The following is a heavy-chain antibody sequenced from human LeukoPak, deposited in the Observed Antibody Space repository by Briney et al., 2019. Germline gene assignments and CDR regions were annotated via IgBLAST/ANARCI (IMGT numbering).Heavy chain of an antibody. J-gene: IGHJ4*02. Sequence: SETLSLTCAVYGGSFSGYYGSWIRQPPGKGLEWIGEINHSGSTNYNPSLKSRVTISVNTSKNQFSLKLSSVTAADTAVYYCARSSMVRGVIITDFDYWGQGTLVTVSS. CDR1: GGSFSGYY. D-gene: IGHD3-10*01. CDR2: INHSGST. CDR3: ARSSMVRGVIITDFDY. V-gene: IGHV4-34*01.